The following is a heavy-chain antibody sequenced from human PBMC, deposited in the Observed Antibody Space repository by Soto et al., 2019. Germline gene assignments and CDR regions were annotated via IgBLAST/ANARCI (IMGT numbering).Heavy chain of an antibody. CDR2: ISYDGSNK. V-gene: IGHV3-30-3*01. CDR3: ARDRTWGNYYYYYGMDV. CDR1: GFTFSSYA. J-gene: IGHJ6*02. Sequence: GGSLRLSCAASGFTFSSYAMHWVRQAPGKGLEWVAVISYDGSNKYYADSVKGRFTISGDNSKNTLYLQMNSLRAEDTAVYYCARDRTWGNYYYYYGMDVWGQGTTVTVSS. D-gene: IGHD1-1*01.